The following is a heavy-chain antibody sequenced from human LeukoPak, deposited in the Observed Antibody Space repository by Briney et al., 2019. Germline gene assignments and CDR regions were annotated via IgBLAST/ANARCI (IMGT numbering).Heavy chain of an antibody. J-gene: IGHJ4*02. CDR3: AKAEGGGSYFSY. CDR2: ISGSGGST. V-gene: IGHV3-23*01. Sequence: GGSLRLSCAASGFTFSSYSMNWVRQAPGKGLEWVSAISGSGGSTYYADSVKGRFTISRDNSKNTLYLQMNSLRAEDTAVYYCAKAEGGGSYFSYWGQGTLVTVSS. CDR1: GFTFSSYS. D-gene: IGHD1-26*01.